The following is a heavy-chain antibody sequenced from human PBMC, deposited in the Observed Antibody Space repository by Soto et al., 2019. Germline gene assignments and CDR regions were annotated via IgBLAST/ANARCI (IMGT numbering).Heavy chain of an antibody. CDR2: ISAYNANA. CDR3: ARENSYFDY. Sequence: QIPLLQSGAEVKKAGASVKVPCKASGYTFRNFGISWVRQAPGQGLEWMGWISAYNANANYAQKFQGRLTMTADTSTSTAYMELRSLRSDDTAVYYCARENSYFDYCGQGTLVTVSS. CDR1: GYTFRNFG. V-gene: IGHV1-18*01. J-gene: IGHJ4*02.